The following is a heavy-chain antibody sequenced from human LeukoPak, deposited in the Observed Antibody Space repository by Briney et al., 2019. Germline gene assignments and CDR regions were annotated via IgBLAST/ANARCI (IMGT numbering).Heavy chain of an antibody. D-gene: IGHD2-2*01. V-gene: IGHV4-59*01. Sequence: SETLSLTCTVSGGSISSYYWSWIRQPPGKGLKWIGYIYYSGSTNYNPSLKSRVTISVDTSKNQFSLKLSSVTAADTAVYYCARELIVVVPAASYHEAFDIWGQGTMVTVSS. CDR2: IYYSGST. J-gene: IGHJ3*02. CDR1: GGSISSYY. CDR3: ARELIVVVPAASYHEAFDI.